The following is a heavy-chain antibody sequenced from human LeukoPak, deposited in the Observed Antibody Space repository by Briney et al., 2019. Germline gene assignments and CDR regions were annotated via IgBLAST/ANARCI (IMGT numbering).Heavy chain of an antibody. Sequence: SETLSLTCTVSGGSISSYYWSWIRQPPGKGLEWIGEIYHTEKTNYNPSLKSRVTISLDKSKNQFSLKLTSVAAADTAVYYCARNGPTAAGAFDIWGQGTTVIVSS. CDR2: IYHTEKT. D-gene: IGHD6-13*01. V-gene: IGHV4-59*12. CDR1: GGSISSYY. J-gene: IGHJ3*02. CDR3: ARNGPTAAGAFDI.